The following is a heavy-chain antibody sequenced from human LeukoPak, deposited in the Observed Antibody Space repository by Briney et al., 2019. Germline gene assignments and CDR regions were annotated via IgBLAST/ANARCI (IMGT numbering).Heavy chain of an antibody. V-gene: IGHV4-38-2*02. D-gene: IGHD3-22*01. CDR3: ARGSLRGYYPHHNWFDP. J-gene: IGHJ5*02. CDR2: IYHSGST. CDR1: GYSISSGYY. Sequence: SETLSLTCTVSGYSISSGYYWGWIRQPPGKGLEWIGSIYHSGSTYYNPSLKSRVTISVDTSKNQFSLKLSSVTAADTAVDYCARGSLRGYYPHHNWFDPWGQGTLVTVSS.